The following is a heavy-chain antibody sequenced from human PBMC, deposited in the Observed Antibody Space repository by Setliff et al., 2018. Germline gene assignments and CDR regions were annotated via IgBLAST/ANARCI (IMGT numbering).Heavy chain of an antibody. CDR1: GGPISSSNYY. CDR3: ARDYCGPTSCFAKYFDN. V-gene: IGHV4-39*02. Sequence: ETLSLTCTVSGGPISSSNYYWGWIRQPPGKGLEWIGSINYRGSTHDNPSLRSRVTMSADTSKSHFSLTLRSLTAADTAVYYCARDYCGPTSCFAKYFDNWGHGMLVTVSS. D-gene: IGHD2-2*01. J-gene: IGHJ4*01. CDR2: INYRGST.